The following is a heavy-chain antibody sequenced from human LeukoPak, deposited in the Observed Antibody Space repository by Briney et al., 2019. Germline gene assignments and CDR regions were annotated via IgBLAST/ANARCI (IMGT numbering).Heavy chain of an antibody. CDR2: ISSSGSTI. V-gene: IGHV3-48*04. CDR3: ASPVAGTSDAFDI. J-gene: IGHJ3*02. D-gene: IGHD6-19*01. CDR1: GFTFSSYW. Sequence: PGGSLRLSCAASGFTFSSYWMSWVRQAPGKGLEWVSYISSSGSTIYYADSVKGRFTISRDNAKNSLYLQMNSLRAEDTAVYYCASPVAGTSDAFDIWGQGTMVTVSS.